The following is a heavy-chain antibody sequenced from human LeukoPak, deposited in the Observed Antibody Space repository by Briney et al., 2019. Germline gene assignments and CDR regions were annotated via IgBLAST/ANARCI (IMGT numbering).Heavy chain of an antibody. CDR3: AKDLYGDYDFDC. J-gene: IGHJ4*02. CDR2: ITSSGST. V-gene: IGHV3-23*01. CDR1: GSTFNNYA. D-gene: IGHD4-17*01. Sequence: TGGSLRLSCAASGSTFNNYAMNWVRQAPGKGVEWVSVITSSGSTYYADSVKGRFTISRDNSKNTLYLQMNSLRAEDTAIYYCAKDLYGDYDFDCWGRGPLVTVSS.